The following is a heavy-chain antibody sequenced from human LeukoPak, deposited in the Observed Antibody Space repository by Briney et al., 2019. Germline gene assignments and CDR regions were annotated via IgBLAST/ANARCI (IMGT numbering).Heavy chain of an antibody. CDR1: GYTLTELS. V-gene: IGHV1-24*01. Sequence: ASVKVSCKVSGYTLTELSMHWVRQAPGKGLEWMGGFDPEDGETIYAQKFQGRVTMSEDTSTDTAYMELSSLRSEDTAVYYCATVLAWLDWFFDYWGQGTLVTVSS. J-gene: IGHJ4*02. D-gene: IGHD3-9*01. CDR3: ATVLAWLDWFFDY. CDR2: FDPEDGET.